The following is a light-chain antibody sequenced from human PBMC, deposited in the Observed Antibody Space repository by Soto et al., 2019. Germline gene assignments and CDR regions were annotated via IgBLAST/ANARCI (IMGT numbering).Light chain of an antibody. V-gene: IGKV1-5*03. J-gene: IGKJ2*01. CDR2: KAS. CDR1: QSISHW. CDR3: QQYNSYPRT. Sequence: DIQMTQSPSTLSASVGARVTITCRANQSISHWLAWYQQKPGKAPKLLIYKASNLESGVPSRFSGSGSGTEFTLTISSLQPDDVASYYCQQYNSYPRTFGQGTKLEIK.